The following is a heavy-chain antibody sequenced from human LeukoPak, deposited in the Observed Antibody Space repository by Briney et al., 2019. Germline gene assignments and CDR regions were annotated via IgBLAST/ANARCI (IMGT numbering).Heavy chain of an antibody. Sequence: ASVKVSCKASGYTFTGYYMHWVRQAPGQGLEWMGWISGYNGHTKYTHKFQGRVTMTTDTSTSTAYMELRSLRSDDTAVYYCSKVGVGDDNSGYYYHNWFDPWGQGTLVTVSS. CDR2: ISGYNGHT. D-gene: IGHD3-22*01. CDR3: SKVGVGDDNSGYYYHNWFDP. V-gene: IGHV1-18*04. CDR1: GYTFTGYY. J-gene: IGHJ5*02.